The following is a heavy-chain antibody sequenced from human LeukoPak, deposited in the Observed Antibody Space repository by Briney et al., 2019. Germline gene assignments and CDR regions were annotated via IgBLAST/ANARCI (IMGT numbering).Heavy chain of an antibody. D-gene: IGHD3-9*01. V-gene: IGHV3-23*01. CDR2: ISGSGGST. CDR1: GFTFSSYA. Sequence: GGSLRLSCAASGFTFSSYAMSWVRQAPGKGLEWVSGISGSGGSTYYADSVKGRFTISRDTSKNTLYLQMNSLRAEDTAVYYCAKCARVDWLPIDYWGQGTLATVSS. CDR3: AKCARVDWLPIDY. J-gene: IGHJ4*02.